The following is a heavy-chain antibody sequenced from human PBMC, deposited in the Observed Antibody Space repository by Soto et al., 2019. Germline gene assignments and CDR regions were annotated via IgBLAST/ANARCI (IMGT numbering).Heavy chain of an antibody. V-gene: IGHV4-59*01. Sequence: SETLSLTCTVSGGSISSYYWSWIRQPPGKGLEWIGYIYYSGSTNYNPSLKSRVTISVDTSKNQFSLKLSSVTAADTAVYYCAGEPLGSSSWYRGENYWGQGTLVTV. CDR1: GGSISSYY. CDR2: IYYSGST. D-gene: IGHD6-13*01. CDR3: AGEPLGSSSWYRGENY. J-gene: IGHJ4*02.